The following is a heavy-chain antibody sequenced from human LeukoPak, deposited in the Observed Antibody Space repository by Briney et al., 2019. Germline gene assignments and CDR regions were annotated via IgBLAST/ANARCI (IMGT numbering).Heavy chain of an antibody. J-gene: IGHJ4*02. D-gene: IGHD5-24*01. CDR2: IWYDGNEK. CDR3: ARSRGDRERWLHLDS. V-gene: IGHV3-33*01. Sequence: GTSLRLSCAASGFTFSVYGMHWVRQAPGKGLEWVAVIWYDGNEKRYADSVKGRFTISRDNSRNTLYLEMNSLRVEDTAVYYCARSRGDRERWLHLDSWGQGTLVTVSS. CDR1: GFTFSVYG.